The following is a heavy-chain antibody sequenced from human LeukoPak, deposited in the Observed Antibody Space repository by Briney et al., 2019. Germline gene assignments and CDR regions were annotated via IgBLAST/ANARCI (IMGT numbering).Heavy chain of an antibody. D-gene: IGHD6-19*01. CDR2: ISSSSSYI. Sequence: GGSLRLSCAASGFTFSSYAMSWVRQAPGKGLEWVSSISSSSSYIYYADSVKGRFTISRDNAKNSLYLQMNSLRAEDTAVYYCARDLSSSGSYWGQGTLVTVSS. CDR3: ARDLSSSGSY. CDR1: GFTFSSYA. J-gene: IGHJ4*02. V-gene: IGHV3-21*01.